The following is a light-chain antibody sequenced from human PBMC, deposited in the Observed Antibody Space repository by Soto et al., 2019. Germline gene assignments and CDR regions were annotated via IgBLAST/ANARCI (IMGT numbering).Light chain of an antibody. Sequence: QSALTQPLSASGSPGQSVTISCTGTSXDVGGYDYVSWYQQHPGKAPKLMIYEVTIRPSGVSDRFSGSKSGNTASLTVSGIQAEDEADYYCSSYNGCNTSYVYATGRQVTV. CDR2: EVT. V-gene: IGLV2-8*01. J-gene: IGLJ1*01. CDR3: SSYNGCNTSYV. CDR1: SXDVGGYDY.